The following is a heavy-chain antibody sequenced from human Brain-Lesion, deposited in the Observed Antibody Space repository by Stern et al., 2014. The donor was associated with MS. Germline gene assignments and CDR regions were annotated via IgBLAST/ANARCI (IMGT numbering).Heavy chain of an antibody. D-gene: IGHD2-2*01. CDR2: IFNSGST. CDR1: GGSISSGGYY. V-gene: IGHV4-61*02. J-gene: IGHJ6*02. Sequence: QVQLVESGPGLVKPSQTLSLSCTVSGGSISSGGYYWSWIRQPAGKGLGWIGRIFNSGSTSYNPSLKMRVTISIDTSKNQFSLRLNSMTAADTAVYYCARGRVVPGFQYYATDVWGQGTTVIVSS. CDR3: ARGRVVPGFQYYATDV.